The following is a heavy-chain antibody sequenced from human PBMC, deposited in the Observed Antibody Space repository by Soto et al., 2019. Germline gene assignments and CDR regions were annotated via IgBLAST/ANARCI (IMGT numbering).Heavy chain of an antibody. V-gene: IGHV3-23*01. CDR1: GFTFSSYD. J-gene: IGHJ3*02. D-gene: IGHD2-8*02. CDR3: AREVGYITGWDSFDI. Sequence: GGSLRLSCAASGFTFSSYDMNWVRQAPGKGLEWVSAIGGSGGSTYYAESVKGRFTISRDNSENTLYLQMNSLKAEDTAVYYCAREVGYITGWDSFDIWGQGTMVTVSS. CDR2: IGGSGGST.